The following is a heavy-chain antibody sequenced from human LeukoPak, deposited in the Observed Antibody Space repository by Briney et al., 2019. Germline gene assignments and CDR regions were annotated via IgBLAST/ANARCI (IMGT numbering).Heavy chain of an antibody. D-gene: IGHD3-10*01. Sequence: PSETLSLTCTVSGGSISSSSYYWGWIRQPPGKGLEWIGSIYYSGSTYYNPSLKSRVTISVDTSKNQFSLKLSSVTAADTAVYYCARHSPIWPTMVRGGSWFDPWGQGTLVTVSS. V-gene: IGHV4-39*01. CDR2: IYYSGST. J-gene: IGHJ5*02. CDR1: GGSISSSSYY. CDR3: ARHSPIWPTMVRGGSWFDP.